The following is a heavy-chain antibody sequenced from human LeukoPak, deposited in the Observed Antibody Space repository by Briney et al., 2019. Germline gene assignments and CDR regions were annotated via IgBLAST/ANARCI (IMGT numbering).Heavy chain of an antibody. Sequence: SETLSLTCTVSGGSISSYYWSWIRQPPGKGLEWIGYIYYSGSTNYNPSLKSRVTISVDTSKNQFSLKLSSVTAADTAVYYCARDHSSSWYFWFNPWGQGTLVTVSS. CDR1: GGSISSYY. J-gene: IGHJ5*02. CDR3: ARDHSSSWYFWFNP. V-gene: IGHV4-59*01. CDR2: IYYSGST. D-gene: IGHD6-13*01.